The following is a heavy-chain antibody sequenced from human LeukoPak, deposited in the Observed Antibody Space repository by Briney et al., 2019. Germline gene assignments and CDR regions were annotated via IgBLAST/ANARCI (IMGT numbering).Heavy chain of an antibody. CDR1: GGSISSYY. CDR3: AREPLWFGDPLGWFDP. V-gene: IGHV4-59*01. CDR2: IYYSGST. D-gene: IGHD3-10*01. Sequence: PSETLSLTCTVSGGSISSYYWGWIRQPPGKGLEWIGYIYYSGSTNYNPSLKSRVTISVDTSKNQFSLKLSSVTAADTAVYYCAREPLWFGDPLGWFDPWGQGTLVTVSS. J-gene: IGHJ5*02.